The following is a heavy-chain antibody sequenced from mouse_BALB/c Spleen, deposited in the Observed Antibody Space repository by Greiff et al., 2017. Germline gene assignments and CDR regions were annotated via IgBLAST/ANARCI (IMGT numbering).Heavy chain of an antibody. CDR1: GYTFTSYW. Sequence: VQLQESGAELARPGASVKLSCKASGYTFTSYWMQWVKQRPGQGLEWIGAIYPGDGDTRYTQKFKGKATLTADKSSSTAYMQLSSLASEDSAVYYCARRGGYAWYFDVWGAGTTVTVSS. D-gene: IGHD2-2*01. V-gene: IGHV1-87*01. J-gene: IGHJ1*01. CDR3: ARRGGYAWYFDV. CDR2: IYPGDGDT.